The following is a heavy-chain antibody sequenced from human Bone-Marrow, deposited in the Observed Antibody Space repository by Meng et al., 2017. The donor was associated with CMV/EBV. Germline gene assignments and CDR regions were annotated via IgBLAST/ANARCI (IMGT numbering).Heavy chain of an antibody. CDR2: MSDSGNT. CDR1: GGSINSYY. J-gene: IGHJ5*02. Sequence: SETLSLTCTVSGGSINSYYWNWIRQPPGKGLEWIGYMSDSGNTNYSPALKSRVTISVGTSKNQFSLRLSSVTAADTAVYYCAREPLYCSSTSCYNWFDPWGQRTLVTVSS. D-gene: IGHD2-2*01. CDR3: AREPLYCSSTSCYNWFDP. V-gene: IGHV4-59*01.